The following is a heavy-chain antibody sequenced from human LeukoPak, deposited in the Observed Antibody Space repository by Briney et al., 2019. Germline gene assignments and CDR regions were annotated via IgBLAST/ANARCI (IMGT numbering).Heavy chain of an antibody. CDR1: GFTFSSYS. CDR2: ISGSGGST. J-gene: IGHJ6*02. Sequence: PGGSLRLSCAASGFTFSSYSMNWVRQAPGKGLEWVSAISGSGGSTYYADSVKGRFTISRDNSKNTLYLLMNSLRAEDTAVYYCAKVYGSGSPYYYYGMDVWGQGTTVTVSS. D-gene: IGHD3-10*01. V-gene: IGHV3-23*01. CDR3: AKVYGSGSPYYYYGMDV.